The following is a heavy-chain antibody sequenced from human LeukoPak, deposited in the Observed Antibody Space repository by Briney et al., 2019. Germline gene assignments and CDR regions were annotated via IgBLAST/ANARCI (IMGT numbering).Heavy chain of an antibody. J-gene: IGHJ4*02. V-gene: IGHV3-23*01. CDR2: IYENGGTT. CDR3: AKDFRIGYSAHFDY. D-gene: IGHD2-21*01. CDR1: GFTFRSHA. Sequence: GGSLRLSCVGSGFTFRSHAMSWVRQAPEKGLEFVSGIYENGGTTYYADSVKGRFSISRDNSKNTLYLQMDSLGGEDTAVYYCAKDFRIGYSAHFDYWGQGALVTVSS.